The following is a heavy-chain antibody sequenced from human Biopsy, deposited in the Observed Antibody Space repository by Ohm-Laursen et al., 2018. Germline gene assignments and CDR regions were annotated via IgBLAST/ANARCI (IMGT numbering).Heavy chain of an antibody. CDR1: GDSISIYY. CDR3: AKDRYNYTPIGGFSMDV. J-gene: IGHJ6*02. D-gene: IGHD5-18*01. CDR2: FYYSGST. V-gene: IGHV4-59*01. Sequence: GTLSLTCNVSGDSISIYYWSWIRQPPGKGLEWIGNFYYSGSTNYNPSLQSRVSISVDTSRNQVSLTLSSVTAADTAVYYCAKDRYNYTPIGGFSMDVWGQGTTVTVSS.